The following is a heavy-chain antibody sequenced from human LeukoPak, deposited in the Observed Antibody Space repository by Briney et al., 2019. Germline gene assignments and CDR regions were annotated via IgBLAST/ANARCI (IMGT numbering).Heavy chain of an antibody. J-gene: IGHJ4*02. V-gene: IGHV3-53*04. Sequence: PGGSLRLSCAASGFTISTNYMSWVRQAPGKGLEWVSIIYYSDKTYYVDSVKGRFTISRHSSKNTLYLQMNSLRTEDTAVYYCATVRSVYDSSGFDSWGQGTLVTVSS. CDR2: IYYSDKT. CDR1: GFTISTNY. D-gene: IGHD3-22*01. CDR3: ATVRSVYDSSGFDS.